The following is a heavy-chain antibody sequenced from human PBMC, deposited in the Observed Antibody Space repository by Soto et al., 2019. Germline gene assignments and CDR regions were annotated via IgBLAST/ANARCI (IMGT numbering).Heavy chain of an antibody. V-gene: IGHV3-33*01. J-gene: IGHJ1*01. CDR3: ARDRTGWTGAAH. CDR2: ISCDGSKD. Sequence: VIQDTGKGLEWVAVISCDGSKDYYADSVKGRFTISRDNSKNTLYLEMNSLRVEDTAVYSCARDRTGWTGAAHWGNGTPVTVFS. D-gene: IGHD6-19*01.